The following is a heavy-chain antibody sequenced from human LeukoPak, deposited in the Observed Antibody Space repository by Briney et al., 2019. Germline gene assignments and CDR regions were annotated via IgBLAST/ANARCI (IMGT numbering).Heavy chain of an antibody. Sequence: PGGSLRLSCAASGFTFSSYSMNWVRQAPGKGLEWVSSISSSSSYIYYADSVRGRFTMSRDNARNSLYLHSNSLRAEATAYYSCPREPPARVWRQGPLVPVSS. J-gene: IGHJ4*02. CDR1: GFTFSSYS. CDR3: PREPPARV. V-gene: IGHV3-21*01. D-gene: IGHD2-2*01. CDR2: ISSSSSYI.